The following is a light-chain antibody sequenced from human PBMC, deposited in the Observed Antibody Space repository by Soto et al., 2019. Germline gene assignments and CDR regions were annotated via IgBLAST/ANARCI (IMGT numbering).Light chain of an antibody. CDR3: SSYTTSSTEV. Sequence: QSVLTQPASVSGSPGQSIAISCTGTSSDVDGYNFVSWYQHHPGKAPKLMIYDVSNRPSGVSNRFSGSKSGNTASLTISGLQAEDEADYYCSSYTTSSTEVFGTGTKLTVL. V-gene: IGLV2-14*03. CDR1: SSDVDGYNF. J-gene: IGLJ1*01. CDR2: DVS.